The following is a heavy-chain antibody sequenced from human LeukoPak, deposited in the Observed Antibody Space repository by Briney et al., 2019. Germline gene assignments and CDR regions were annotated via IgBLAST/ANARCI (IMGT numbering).Heavy chain of an antibody. CDR1: GGTFSSYA. CDR3: ARELYCSSTSCYIGDAFDI. CDR2: IIPIFGTA. J-gene: IGHJ3*02. D-gene: IGHD2-2*01. V-gene: IGHV1-69*05. Sequence: ASVKVSCKASGGTFSSYAISWVRQAPGQGLEWMGGIIPIFGTANYAQKFQGRVTITTDESTSTAYMELSSLRSEDTAVYYCARELYCSSTSCYIGDAFDIWGQGTMVTVSS.